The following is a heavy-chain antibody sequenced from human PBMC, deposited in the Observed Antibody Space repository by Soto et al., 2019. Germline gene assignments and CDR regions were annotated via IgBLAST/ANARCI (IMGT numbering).Heavy chain of an antibody. CDR2: ISSNSAYI. CDR1: GFTFRSFT. Sequence: PGGSLRLSCAASGFTFRSFTMNWVRQAPGKGLEWVSTISSNSAYIYYTDALRGRFTISRDNAKNSLHLQMNSLRAEDTAVYYCTGDASRDSSARGWFDPWGPRTLVTV. V-gene: IGHV3-21*01. J-gene: IGHJ5*02. CDR3: TGDASRDSSARGWFDP. D-gene: IGHD6-13*01.